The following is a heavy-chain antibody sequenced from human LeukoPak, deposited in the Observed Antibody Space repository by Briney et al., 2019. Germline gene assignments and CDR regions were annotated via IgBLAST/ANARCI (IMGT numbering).Heavy chain of an antibody. J-gene: IGHJ4*02. Sequence: GGSLRLSCGASGFTFSSYGMHWVRQAPGKGLEWVAVIWYDGSNKYYADSVKGRFTISRDNSKNTLYLQMNSLRAEDTAVYYCAREYIGEMATLNFDYWGQGTLVTVSS. CDR3: AREYIGEMATLNFDY. V-gene: IGHV3-33*01. D-gene: IGHD5-24*01. CDR2: IWYDGSNK. CDR1: GFTFSSYG.